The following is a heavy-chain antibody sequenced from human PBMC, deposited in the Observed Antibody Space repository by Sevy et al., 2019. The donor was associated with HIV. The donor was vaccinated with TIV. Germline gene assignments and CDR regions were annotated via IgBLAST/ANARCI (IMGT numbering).Heavy chain of an antibody. CDR2: IYYNGHI. V-gene: IGHV4-59*08. Sequence: SETLSLTCTVSGGSITSLYWNWIRQPPGKGLEWIANIYYNGHIDYNPTLKSRVTLSLDTSKNQFSLRLSSVTAADTAMYYCAGENAWGRGYSWGQGTLVTVSS. CDR3: AGENAWGRGYS. J-gene: IGHJ4*02. D-gene: IGHD1-26*01. CDR1: GGSITSLY.